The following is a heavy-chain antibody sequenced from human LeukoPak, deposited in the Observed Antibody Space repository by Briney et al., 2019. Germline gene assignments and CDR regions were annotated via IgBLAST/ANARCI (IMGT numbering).Heavy chain of an antibody. D-gene: IGHD3-22*01. Sequence: QPGGSLRLSCAASGFTFSSYAMSWVRQAPGKGLEWVSAISGSGGSTYYADSVKGRFTISRDNSKNTLYLQMNSLRAEDTAVYYCAKGRDYYYDSSGSLDSWGQGTLVTVSS. CDR1: GFTFSSYA. CDR3: AKGRDYYYDSSGSLDS. V-gene: IGHV3-23*01. CDR2: ISGSGGST. J-gene: IGHJ4*02.